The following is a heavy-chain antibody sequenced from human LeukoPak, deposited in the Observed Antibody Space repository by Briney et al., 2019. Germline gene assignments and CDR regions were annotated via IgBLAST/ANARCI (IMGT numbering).Heavy chain of an antibody. CDR3: ATSYDMGWLIGY. CDR1: GFTFGDTW. D-gene: IGHD3/OR15-3a*01. Sequence: GGSLRLSCAASGFTFGDTWMNWVRQVPGQGLEWVANIKQDGSEKFYVASVKGRFTISRDNGKSSLYLQMNSLRAEDTALYYCATSYDMGWLIGYWGQGTLVSVSS. CDR2: IKQDGSEK. J-gene: IGHJ4*02. V-gene: IGHV3-7*03.